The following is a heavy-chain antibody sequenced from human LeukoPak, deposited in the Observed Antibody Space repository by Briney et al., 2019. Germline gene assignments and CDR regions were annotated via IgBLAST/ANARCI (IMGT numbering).Heavy chain of an antibody. V-gene: IGHV3-9*01. Sequence: PGRSLRLSCAASGFTFDDYAMHWVRQAPGKGLEWVSGISWNSGSIGYADSVKGRFTISRDNAKNSLYLQMNSLRAEDTALYYCARQGDGYNYYFDYWGQGTLVTVSS. D-gene: IGHD5-24*01. CDR3: ARQGDGYNYYFDY. J-gene: IGHJ4*02. CDR1: GFTFDDYA. CDR2: ISWNSGSI.